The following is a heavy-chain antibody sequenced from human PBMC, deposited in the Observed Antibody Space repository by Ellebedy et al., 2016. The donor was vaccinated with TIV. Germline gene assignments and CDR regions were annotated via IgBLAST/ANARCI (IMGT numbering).Heavy chain of an antibody. CDR2: IWSDGSKK. CDR1: GLTFSSHG. Sequence: GESLKISCAASGLTFSSHGMHWVRQAPGKGLEWVAFIWSDGSKKYYADSVKGRFTISRDNAKNSLFLQMNSLRPEDTAVYYCARAPRGQYYFDYWGQGTLVTVSS. D-gene: IGHD5-12*01. J-gene: IGHJ4*02. CDR3: ARAPRGQYYFDY. V-gene: IGHV3-33*01.